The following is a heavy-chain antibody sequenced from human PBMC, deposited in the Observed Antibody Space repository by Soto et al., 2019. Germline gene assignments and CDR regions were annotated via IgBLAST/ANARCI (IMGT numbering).Heavy chain of an antibody. J-gene: IGHJ4*02. V-gene: IGHV3-30*18. CDR1: GFAVSISV. D-gene: IGHD3-22*01. CDR2: ISYDGSNK. Sequence: GGSLRLSCASSGFAVSISVMAWACQAPGKGLEWVAVISYDGSNKNYADSVKGRFTISRDNSKNTLYLQMNSLRAEDTAVYYCAKDTYYHDSSGYYVFDYWGQGTLVTVSS. CDR3: AKDTYYHDSSGYYVFDY.